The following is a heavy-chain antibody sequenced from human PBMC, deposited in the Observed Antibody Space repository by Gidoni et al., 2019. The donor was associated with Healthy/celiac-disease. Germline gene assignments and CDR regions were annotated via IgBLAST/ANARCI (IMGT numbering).Heavy chain of an antibody. CDR1: GFTFDDYS. V-gene: IGHV3-43*01. Sequence: EVQLVESGGVVVQPGGPLRLSCAASGFTFDDYSMHWVRQAPGKGLEWVSLISWDGGSTYYADSVKGRFTISRDNSKNSLYLQMNSLRTEDTALYYCAKDPLGYSGYDSYFDYWGQGTLVTVSS. CDR2: ISWDGGST. D-gene: IGHD5-12*01. J-gene: IGHJ4*02. CDR3: AKDPLGYSGYDSYFDY.